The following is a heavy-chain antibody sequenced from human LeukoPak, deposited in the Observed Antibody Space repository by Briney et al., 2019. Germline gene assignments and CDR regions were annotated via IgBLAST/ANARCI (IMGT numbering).Heavy chain of an antibody. CDR2: IYSGGST. D-gene: IGHD1-14*01. Sequence: PGGSLRLSCAASGFTFSSYAMSWVRQAPGKGLEWVSVIYSGGSTYYADSVKGRFTISRHNSKNTLYLQMNSLRAEDTAVYYCAREGGDRTGDAFDIWGQGTMVTVSS. CDR1: GFTFSSYA. CDR3: AREGGDRTGDAFDI. V-gene: IGHV3-53*04. J-gene: IGHJ3*02.